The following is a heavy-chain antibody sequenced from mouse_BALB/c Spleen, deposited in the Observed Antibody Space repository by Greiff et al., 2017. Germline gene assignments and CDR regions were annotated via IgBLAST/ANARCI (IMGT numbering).Heavy chain of an antibody. J-gene: IGHJ4*01. V-gene: IGHV5-12-2*01. CDR3: ARHQALYDYDDAMDY. Sequence: EVKVVESGGGLVQPGGSLKLSCAASGFTFSSYTMSWVRQTPEKRLEWVAYISNGGGSTYYPDTVKGRFTISRDNAKNTLYLQMSSLKSEDTAMYYCARHQALYDYDDAMDYWGQGTSVTVSS. D-gene: IGHD2-4*01. CDR1: GFTFSSYT. CDR2: ISNGGGST.